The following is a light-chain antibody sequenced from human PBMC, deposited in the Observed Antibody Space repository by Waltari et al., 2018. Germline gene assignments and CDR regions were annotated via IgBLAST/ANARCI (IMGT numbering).Light chain of an antibody. Sequence: DIQMTQSPSSLSASVGDRVTITCRASQSISNYLNWYQQKPGKAPKLLTYAASSLQSGVPSRFSGSGSGTDFTLTIISLQPEDFATYYCQQSYSTPDTFGQGTKLEIK. CDR3: QQSYSTPDT. V-gene: IGKV1-39*01. CDR2: AAS. CDR1: QSISNY. J-gene: IGKJ2*01.